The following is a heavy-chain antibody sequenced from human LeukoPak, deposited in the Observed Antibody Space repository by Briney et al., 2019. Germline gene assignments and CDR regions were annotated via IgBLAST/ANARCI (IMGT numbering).Heavy chain of an antibody. Sequence: SETLSLTCTVSGGSISSYYWSWIRQPPGKGLEWIGYIYYSGSTNYNPPLKSRVTISVDTSKNQFSLKLSSVTAADTAVYYCARMTTVTSQFQHWGQGTLVTVSS. D-gene: IGHD4-17*01. CDR1: GGSISSYY. V-gene: IGHV4-59*01. CDR3: ARMTTVTSQFQH. J-gene: IGHJ1*01. CDR2: IYYSGST.